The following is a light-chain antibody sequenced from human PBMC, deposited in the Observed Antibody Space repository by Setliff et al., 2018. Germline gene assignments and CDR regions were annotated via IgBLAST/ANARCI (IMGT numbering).Light chain of an antibody. CDR3: SSYTSSSTYV. V-gene: IGLV2-14*03. CDR1: SSDVGGYNY. J-gene: IGLJ1*01. CDR2: DVS. Sequence: QSVLAQPASVSGSPGQSITISCTGSSSDVGGYNYVSWYQHHPGKASKVMIYDVSERPSGVSNRFSGSKSGNTASLTISGLQAEDEADYYCSSYTSSSTYVFGAGTKVTVL.